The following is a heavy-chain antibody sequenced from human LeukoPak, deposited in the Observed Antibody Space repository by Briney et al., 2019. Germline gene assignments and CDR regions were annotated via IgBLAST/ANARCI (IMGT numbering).Heavy chain of an antibody. D-gene: IGHD3-22*01. CDR2: INPNSGGT. CDR3: ARVYDSSGYYPSGFDY. J-gene: IGHJ4*02. V-gene: IGHV1-2*02. CDR1: GYTFTGYY. Sequence: GASVKVSCKASGYTFTGYYMHWVRQAPGQGLEWMGWINPNSGGTNYAQKFQGRATMTRDTSISTAYMELNRLRSDDTAVYYCARVYDSSGYYPSGFDYWGQGTLVTVSS.